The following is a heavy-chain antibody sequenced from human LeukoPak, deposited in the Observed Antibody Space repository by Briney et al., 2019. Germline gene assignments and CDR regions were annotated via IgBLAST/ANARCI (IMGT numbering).Heavy chain of an antibody. J-gene: IGHJ5*02. Sequence: SVKVSCKASGGTFSSYAISRVRQAPGQGLEWMGGIIPIFGTANYAQKFQGRVTITADESTSTAYMELSSLRSEDTAVYYCARGGRSWYNNWFDPWGQGTLVTVSS. D-gene: IGHD6-13*01. CDR2: IIPIFGTA. V-gene: IGHV1-69*13. CDR1: GGTFSSYA. CDR3: ARGGRSWYNNWFDP.